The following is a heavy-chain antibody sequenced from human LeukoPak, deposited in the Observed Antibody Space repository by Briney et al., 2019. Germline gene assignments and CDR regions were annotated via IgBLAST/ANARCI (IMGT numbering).Heavy chain of an antibody. CDR1: GGSISSGDYY. Sequence: PSETLSLTCTVSGGSISSGDYYWSWIRQPPGKGLEWIGYIYYSGSTYYNPSLKSRVTISVATSKNQFSLKLSSVTAADTAVYYCARGDTMVRGVFDYWGQGTLVTVSS. CDR2: IYYSGST. V-gene: IGHV4-30-4*01. J-gene: IGHJ4*02. CDR3: ARGDTMVRGVFDY. D-gene: IGHD3-10*01.